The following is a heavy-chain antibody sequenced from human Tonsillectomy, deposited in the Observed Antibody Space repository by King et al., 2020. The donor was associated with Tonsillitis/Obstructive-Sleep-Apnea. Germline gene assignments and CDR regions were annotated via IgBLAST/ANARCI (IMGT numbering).Heavy chain of an antibody. D-gene: IGHD3-3*01. V-gene: IGHV3-74*01. CDR2: ISPDGSGT. CDR1: GFTFRNIW. J-gene: IGHJ5*02. Sequence: VQLVQSGGGLVQPGGSLRLSCAASGFTFRNIWIHWVRHAPGKGLVWVSRISPDGSGTSYADSVKGRFTISRDNARNTLYLQMDSLRAEDTAVYKCVIQISGVVSCGQGTLVTVSS. CDR3: VIQISGVVS.